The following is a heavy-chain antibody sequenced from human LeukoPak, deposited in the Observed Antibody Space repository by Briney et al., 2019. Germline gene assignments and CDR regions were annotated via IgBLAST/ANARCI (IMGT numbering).Heavy chain of an antibody. D-gene: IGHD3-16*02. CDR1: GFTFSSYA. CDR2: ISGSGGST. CDR3: AKDGPDYVWGSYRSFEY. V-gene: IGHV3-23*01. Sequence: GGSLRLSCAASGFTFSSYAMSWVRQAPGKGLEWVSAISGSGGSTYYADSVKGRFTISRDNSKNTLYLQMNSLRAEDTAVYYCAKDGPDYVWGSYRSFEYWGQGTLVTVSS. J-gene: IGHJ4*02.